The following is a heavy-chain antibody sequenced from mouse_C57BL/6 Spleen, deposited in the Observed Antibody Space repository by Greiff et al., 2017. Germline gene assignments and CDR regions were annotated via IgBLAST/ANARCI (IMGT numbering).Heavy chain of an antibody. V-gene: IGHV1-52*01. CDR2: IDPSDSET. CDR1: GYTFTSYW. CDR3: ARESNYGMDY. D-gene: IGHD2-5*01. Sequence: VQLQQPGAELVRPGSSVKLSCKASGYTFTSYWMHWVKQRPIQGLEWIGNIDPSDSETHYNQKFKDKATLTVDKSSSTAYMQLSSLTSEDSAVYYCARESNYGMDYWGQGTSVTVSS. J-gene: IGHJ4*01.